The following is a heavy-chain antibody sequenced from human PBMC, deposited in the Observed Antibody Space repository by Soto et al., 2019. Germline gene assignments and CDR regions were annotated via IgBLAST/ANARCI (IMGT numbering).Heavy chain of an antibody. CDR2: INPSGVST. J-gene: IGHJ1*01. CDR3: TRTKTNQNAEYFEY. V-gene: IGHV1-46*03. Sequence: QVQLVQSGAEVKEPGASVKVSCKASGFTFTWYYMHWVRQAPGQGLEWMGIINPSGVSTSYAQKFQGRVTTTRDTSTSTVYMELSSLRSEDTAVYYCTRTKTNQNAEYFEYWGQGTLVTVSS. CDR1: GFTFTWYY.